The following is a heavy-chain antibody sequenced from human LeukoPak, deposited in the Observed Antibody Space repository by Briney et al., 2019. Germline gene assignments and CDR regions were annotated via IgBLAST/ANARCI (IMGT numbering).Heavy chain of an antibody. D-gene: IGHD5-12*01. CDR3: ARHSGRIVSDAFDI. CDR2: ISSRSSYI. V-gene: IGHV3-21*01. Sequence: KPGGSLRLSCAASGFTFSRYSMNWVRQAPGKGLEWVSSISSRSSYIYYADSVKGRFTISRDNAKNSLYRQMNSLRAEDTAVYHCARHSGRIVSDAFDIWGQGTMVTVSS. CDR1: GFTFSRYS. J-gene: IGHJ3*02.